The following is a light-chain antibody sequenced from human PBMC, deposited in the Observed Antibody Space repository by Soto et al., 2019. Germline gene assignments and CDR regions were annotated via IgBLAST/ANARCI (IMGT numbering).Light chain of an antibody. Sequence: QSALTQPPSASGSRGQSVTISCTGSSSDVGGYNYVSWYQQHPGKGPKLMIYEVGKRPPGVPDRLSGSKSGNTASLTVSGLQAEDEADDYCSSFGGSNTVAFGGGTNLTVL. CDR3: SSFGGSNTVA. V-gene: IGLV2-8*01. CDR2: EVG. J-gene: IGLJ2*01. CDR1: SSDVGGYNY.